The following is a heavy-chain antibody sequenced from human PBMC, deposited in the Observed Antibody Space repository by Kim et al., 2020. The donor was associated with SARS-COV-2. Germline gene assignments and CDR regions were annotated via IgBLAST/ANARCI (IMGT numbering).Heavy chain of an antibody. CDR2: ISYDGSNE. CDR1: GFTFSSYG. V-gene: IGHV3-30*18. D-gene: IGHD3-10*01. CDR3: AKERMVRGNSGWVFDY. Sequence: GGSLRLSCAGSGFTFSSYGMHWVRQAPGKGLEWVAVISYDGSNEYYADSVKGRFTISRDNSKNTLYLEMNSLRAEDTAVYYCAKERMVRGNSGWVFDYWGQGTLVTVSS. J-gene: IGHJ4*02.